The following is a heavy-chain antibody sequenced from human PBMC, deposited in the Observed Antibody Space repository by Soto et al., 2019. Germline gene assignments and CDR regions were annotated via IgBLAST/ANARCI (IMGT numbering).Heavy chain of an antibody. CDR2: IITILDIA. J-gene: IGHJ4*02. Sequence: QVQLVQSGAEVKKPGSSVKVSCKASGGTFSSYTISWVRQAPGQGLEWMGRIITILDIANYAQKFQGRVTITADKSTSTAYMELSSLRSEDTAVYYCAREEYYYGSGAFFDYWGQGTLVTVSS. CDR3: AREEYYYGSGAFFDY. D-gene: IGHD3-10*01. CDR1: GGTFSSYT. V-gene: IGHV1-69*08.